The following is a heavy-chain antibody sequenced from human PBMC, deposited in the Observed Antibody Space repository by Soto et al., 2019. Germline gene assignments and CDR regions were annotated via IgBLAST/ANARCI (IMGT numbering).Heavy chain of an antibody. Sequence: PGGSLRLSFAASGFTFSNAWMSWVRQAPGKGLEWVSAISGSGGSTYYADSVKGRFTISRDNSKNTLYLQMNSLRAEDTAVYYCAKDRAVEMATISDYWGQGTLVTVSS. CDR2: ISGSGGST. V-gene: IGHV3-23*01. J-gene: IGHJ4*02. CDR3: AKDRAVEMATISDY. CDR1: GFTFSNAW. D-gene: IGHD5-12*01.